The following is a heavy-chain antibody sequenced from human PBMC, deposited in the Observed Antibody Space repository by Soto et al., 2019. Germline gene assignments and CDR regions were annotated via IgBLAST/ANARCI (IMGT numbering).Heavy chain of an antibody. Sequence: GSLRLSCAASGFTFSSYAMSWVRQAPGKGLEWVSAISGSGGSTYYADSVKGRFTISRDNSKNTLYLQMNSLRAEDTAVYYCAKDRGNSWYTGEYYFDCWGQGTLVTVS. CDR3: AKDRGNSWYTGEYYFDC. CDR2: ISGSGGST. J-gene: IGHJ4*02. CDR1: GFTFSSYA. D-gene: IGHD6-13*01. V-gene: IGHV3-23*01.